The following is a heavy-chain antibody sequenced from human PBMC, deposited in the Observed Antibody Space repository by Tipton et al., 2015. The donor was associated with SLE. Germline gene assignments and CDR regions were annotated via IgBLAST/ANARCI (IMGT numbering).Heavy chain of an antibody. J-gene: IGHJ4*02. CDR2: IYSGGST. V-gene: IGHV3-23*03. Sequence: SLRLSRAASGFTFRSYPMTWVRQAPGKGLEWVSVIYSGGSTYYADSVKGRFTISRDDSKNTLYLQMNSLRPEDTAVYYCAGGSSSARDYWGQGTLVTVSS. D-gene: IGHD3-16*01. CDR1: GFTFRSYP. CDR3: AGGSSSARDY.